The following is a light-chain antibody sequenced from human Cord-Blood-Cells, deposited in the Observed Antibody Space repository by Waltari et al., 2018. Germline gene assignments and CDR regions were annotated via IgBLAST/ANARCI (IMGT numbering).Light chain of an antibody. CDR1: QSISSY. Sequence: DIQMTQSPSSLSASVGDRVTITCRASQSISSYLNWYQQKPGKAPKLLIYAASSLQSGVPSRCSGSGSGTDFTLTISSLQPEDFATYYCQQSYSTPSFGGGTKVDIK. CDR3: QQSYSTPS. CDR2: AAS. J-gene: IGKJ4*01. V-gene: IGKV1-39*01.